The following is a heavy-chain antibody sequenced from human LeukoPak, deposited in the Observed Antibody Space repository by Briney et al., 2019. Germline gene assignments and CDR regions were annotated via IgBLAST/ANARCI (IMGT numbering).Heavy chain of an antibody. Sequence: PGGSLRLSCAASGFTFSSYAMTWVRQAPGKGLEWVSVISGTGSGTYDADSVKGRFTISRHNSKNTLYLQMNALRAEDTAVYYCARGVLYSGGWRSLPFDYWGQGTLVTVSS. V-gene: IGHV3-23*01. D-gene: IGHD6-19*01. CDR1: GFTFSSYA. J-gene: IGHJ4*02. CDR3: ARGVLYSGGWRSLPFDY. CDR2: ISGTGSGT.